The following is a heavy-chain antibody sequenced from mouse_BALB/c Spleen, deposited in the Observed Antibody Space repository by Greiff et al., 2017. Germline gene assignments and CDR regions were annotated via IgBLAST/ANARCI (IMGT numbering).Heavy chain of an antibody. CDR1: GYSITSGYY. V-gene: IGHV3-6*02. D-gene: IGHD1-1*01. CDR2: ISYDGSN. Sequence: EVQLQESGPGLVKPSQSLSLTCSVTGYSITSGYYWNWIRQFPGNKLEWMGYISYDGSNNYNPSLKNRISITRDTSKNQFFLKLNSVTTEDTATYYCAKVYGYDAMDYWGQGTSDSVTS. J-gene: IGHJ4*01. CDR3: AKVYGYDAMDY.